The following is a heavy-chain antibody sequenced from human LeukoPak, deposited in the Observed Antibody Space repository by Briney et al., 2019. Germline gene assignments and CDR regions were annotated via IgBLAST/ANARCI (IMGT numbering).Heavy chain of an antibody. Sequence: SETLSLTCTVSGGSISSSLYYWGWIRQPPGRGLEGMGSIFYSGSTYYNPSLKSRVTISVDTSQNQFSLKLSSVTAADTAVYYCARALDWNAANYQYYYRDVWGKGTTVTVSS. D-gene: IGHD1-1*01. V-gene: IGHV4-39*07. CDR2: IFYSGST. J-gene: IGHJ6*03. CDR3: ARALDWNAANYQYYYRDV. CDR1: GGSISSSLYY.